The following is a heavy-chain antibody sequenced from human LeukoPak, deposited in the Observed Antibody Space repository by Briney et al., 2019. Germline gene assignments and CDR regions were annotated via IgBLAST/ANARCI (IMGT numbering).Heavy chain of an antibody. CDR2: IKPDGSEK. J-gene: IGHJ4*02. V-gene: IGHV3-7*04. CDR1: GFTFSTYW. CDR3: ARGASY. Sequence: RGSLRLSCAVSGFTFSTYWMNWVRQAPGKGPEWVANIKPDGSEKFYVDSVKGRFTVSRDNAKNLLYLQMNSLRAEDTALYYCARGASYWGQGTLVTVSS.